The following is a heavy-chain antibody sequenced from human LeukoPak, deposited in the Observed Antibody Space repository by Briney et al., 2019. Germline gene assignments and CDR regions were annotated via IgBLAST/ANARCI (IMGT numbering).Heavy chain of an antibody. J-gene: IGHJ6*02. Sequence: GGFLRLSCAASGFTFSNYWMHWVRQAPGKGLVWVSRINSDGSSTTYADSVKGRFTISRDNAKNTLYLQMNSLRAEDTAVYYCARDYGRSRDYGMDVWGQGTTVTVSS. CDR1: GFTFSNYW. V-gene: IGHV3-74*01. CDR3: ARDYGRSRDYGMDV. CDR2: INSDGSST. D-gene: IGHD3-10*01.